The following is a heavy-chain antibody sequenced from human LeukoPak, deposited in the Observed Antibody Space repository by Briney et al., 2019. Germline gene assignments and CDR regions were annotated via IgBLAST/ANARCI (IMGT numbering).Heavy chain of an antibody. D-gene: IGHD2-15*01. J-gene: IGHJ4*02. V-gene: IGHV3-20*04. CDR2: INWNGGST. CDR1: GFTLDDYG. CDR3: ARGYCSGGSCFLFDY. Sequence: PGGSLRHSCAASGFTLDDYGMTWVRQAPGKGLEWDSGINWNGGSTGYADSVKGRFGILRDTAKNSLYLQMNSLGAEETALYYCARGYCSGGSCFLFDYWGQGTLVTVSS.